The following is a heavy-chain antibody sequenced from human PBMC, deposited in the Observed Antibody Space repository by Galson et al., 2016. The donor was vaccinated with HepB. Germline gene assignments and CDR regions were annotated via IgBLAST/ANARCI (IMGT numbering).Heavy chain of an antibody. CDR2: ITPFNGNT. CDR1: GYSFTHRY. J-gene: IGHJ4*02. D-gene: IGHD3-3*01. CDR3: ARETLGGYYRSFDY. V-gene: IGHV1-45*02. Sequence: SVKVSCKASGYSFTHRYLHWVRQAPGQALEWMGWITPFNGNTNHAQKFQDRVTITRDRSMSIAYMELSSLRSADTAVYYCARETLGGYYRSFDYWGQGTLVTVSS.